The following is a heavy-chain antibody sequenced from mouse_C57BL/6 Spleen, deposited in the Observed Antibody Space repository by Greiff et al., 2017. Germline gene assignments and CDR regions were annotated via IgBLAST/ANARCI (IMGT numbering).Heavy chain of an antibody. Sequence: VQLQQSGAELVRPGASVTLSCKASGYTFTDYEMHWVKQTPVHGLEWIGAIDPETGGTAYNQKFKGKAILTADKSSSTAYMELRSLTSEDSAVYYCTRGDFHYYGSSDYWGQGTTLTVSS. J-gene: IGHJ2*01. V-gene: IGHV1-15*01. D-gene: IGHD1-1*01. CDR1: GYTFTDYE. CDR2: IDPETGGT. CDR3: TRGDFHYYGSSDY.